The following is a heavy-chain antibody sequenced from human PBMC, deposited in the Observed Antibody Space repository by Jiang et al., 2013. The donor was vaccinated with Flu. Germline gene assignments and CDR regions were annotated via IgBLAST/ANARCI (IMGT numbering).Heavy chain of an antibody. J-gene: IGHJ4*02. CDR1: GDSVSSTTAA. Sequence: SQTLSLTCDISGDSVSSTTAAWNWIRQSPSRGLEWLGRTYYRSRWYSDYRGSVKSRATINADTSKNQFSLLLTSVTPEDTAVYYCARDGRGRWLFDYWGQGTQVSVSS. D-gene: IGHD6-19*01. CDR2: TYYRSRWYS. CDR3: ARDGRGRWLFDY. V-gene: IGHV6-1*01.